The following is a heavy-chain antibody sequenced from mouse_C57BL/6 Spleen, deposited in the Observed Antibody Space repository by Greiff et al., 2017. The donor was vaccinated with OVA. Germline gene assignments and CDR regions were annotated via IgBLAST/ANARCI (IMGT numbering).Heavy chain of an antibody. V-gene: IGHV5-4*03. D-gene: IGHD2-5*01. CDR2: ISDGGSYT. CDR3: ARVYSNGPYYFDY. Sequence: EVKVVESGGGLVKPGGSLKLSCAASGFTFSSYAMSWVRQTPEKRLEWVATISDGGSYTYYPDNVKGRFTISRDNAKNNLYLQMSHLKSEDTAMYYCARVYSNGPYYFDYWGQGTTLTVSS. J-gene: IGHJ2*01. CDR1: GFTFSSYA.